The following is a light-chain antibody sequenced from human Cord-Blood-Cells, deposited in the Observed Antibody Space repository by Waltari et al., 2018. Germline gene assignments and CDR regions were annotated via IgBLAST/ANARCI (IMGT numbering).Light chain of an antibody. J-gene: IGLJ2*01. CDR1: SSDVGGYNY. V-gene: IGLV2-14*01. CDR3: SSYTSSSSVV. CDR2: HVS. Sequence: QSALTQPASVSGSPGQSITISCTGTSSDVGGYNYVSWYQQHPGKAPKPMIYHVSKRPSGVSNRFAGSKSGNTASLTISGLQAEDEADYYCSSYTSSSSVVFGGGTKLTVL.